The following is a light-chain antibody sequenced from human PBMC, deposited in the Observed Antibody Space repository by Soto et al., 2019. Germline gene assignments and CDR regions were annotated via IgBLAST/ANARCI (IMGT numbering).Light chain of an antibody. V-gene: IGKV1-8*01. J-gene: IGKJ2*01. CDR3: QQYYSYPPYT. CDR2: AAS. Sequence: AIRMTQSPSSFSASTGDRVTITCRASQGTSSYLAWYQQKPGKAPKLLIYAASTLQSGVPSRFSGSGSGTDFTLTISCLQSEDFATYYWQQYYSYPPYTFGQGTKLEIK. CDR1: QGTSSY.